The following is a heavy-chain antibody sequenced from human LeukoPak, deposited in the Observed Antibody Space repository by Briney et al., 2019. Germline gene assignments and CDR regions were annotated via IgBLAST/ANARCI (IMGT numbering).Heavy chain of an antibody. CDR2: INHSGST. CDR1: GGSFSGYY. J-gene: IGHJ3*02. CDR3: ARHHNYYGSGSGAFDI. D-gene: IGHD3-10*01. V-gene: IGHV4-34*01. Sequence: SETLSLTCAVYGGSFSGYYWSWIRQPPGKGLEWIGEINHSGSTNYNPSLKSRVTISVDTSKNQFSLKLISVTAADTAVYYCARHHNYYGSGSGAFDIWGQGTMVTVSS.